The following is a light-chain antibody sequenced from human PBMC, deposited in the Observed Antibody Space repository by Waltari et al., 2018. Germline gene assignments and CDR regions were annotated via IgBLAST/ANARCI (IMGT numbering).Light chain of an antibody. CDR2: EVR. J-gene: IGLJ3*02. V-gene: IGLV2-14*01. CDR1: SSDVRPYNY. CDR3: SSYTTSRTWV. Sequence: QSALTQPASVSGSPGQSITISCTGTSSDVRPYNYVPWYQQKPGKAPQLIIYEVRDRPPGVPNRFSGSKSGYTAFLTISGLQAEDEADYYCSSYTTSRTWVFGGGTKLTVL.